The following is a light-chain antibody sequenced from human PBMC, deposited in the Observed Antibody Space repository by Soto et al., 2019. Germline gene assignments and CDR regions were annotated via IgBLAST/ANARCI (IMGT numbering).Light chain of an antibody. CDR1: SSDVGGYNY. V-gene: IGLV2-14*01. CDR2: EVS. CDR3: SSYTSSSPHVV. Sequence: QSALTQPASVSGSPGQSITISCTGTSSDVGGYNYVSWYQQHTGKAPKLMIYEVSNRPSGVSNRVSGSKSGNTASLTISGLQAEDEADYYGSSYTSSSPHVVFGGGTKLTVL. J-gene: IGLJ2*01.